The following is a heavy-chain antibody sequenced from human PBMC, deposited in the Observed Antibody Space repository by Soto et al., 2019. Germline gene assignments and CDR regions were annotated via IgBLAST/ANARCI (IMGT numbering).Heavy chain of an antibody. J-gene: IGHJ4*02. CDR2: ISPHNFNT. D-gene: IGHD3-9*01. CDR3: ARDEGGYDILTGYYKAHHCDY. CDR1: GYTFTHFY. V-gene: IGHV1-18*01. Sequence: QVHLEQSGAEVKKPGDSVKVSCKASGYTFTHFYITWVRQAPGQGLEWMGAISPHNFNTNFAQKFHGRVTLTTDTSTNTAYMELRRLTSDYTAVYYCARDEGGYDILTGYYKAHHCDYWGQGVLVTVSS.